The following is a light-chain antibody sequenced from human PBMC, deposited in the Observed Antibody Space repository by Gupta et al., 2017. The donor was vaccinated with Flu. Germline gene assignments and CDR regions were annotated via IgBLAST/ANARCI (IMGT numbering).Light chain of an antibody. Sequence: IQMTQSPSSLSASVGDRVTITCRASQGISTDLAWYQQIQGKAPNLLIYGASSLQSGVPSLFSGSGSGTDFTLTISSLQPEDFATYYCLQDYSFPCTFGQRTKVEIK. J-gene: IGKJ1*01. V-gene: IGKV1-6*01. CDR2: GAS. CDR1: QGISTD. CDR3: LQDYSFPCT.